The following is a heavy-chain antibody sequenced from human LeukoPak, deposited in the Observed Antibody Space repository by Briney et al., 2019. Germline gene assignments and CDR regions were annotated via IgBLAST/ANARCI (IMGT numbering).Heavy chain of an antibody. V-gene: IGHV4-30-4*08. D-gene: IGHD4-17*01. CDR1: GGSISSGDYY. CDR2: IYYSGST. J-gene: IGHJ5*02. Sequence: PSQTLSLTCTVSGGSISSGDYYWSWIRQPPGKGLEWIGYIYYSGSTYYNPSLKSRVTISVDTSKNQFSLKLSSVTAADTAVYYCARQAQRQTTVTPSRPDGPWGQGTLVTVSS. CDR3: ARQAQRQTTVTPSRPDGP.